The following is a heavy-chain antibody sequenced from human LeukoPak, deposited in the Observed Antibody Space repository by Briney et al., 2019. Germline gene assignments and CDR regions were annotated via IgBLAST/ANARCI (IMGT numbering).Heavy chain of an antibody. CDR3: ARSLNKQLWFDH. CDR1: GFTFSSYS. Sequence: GGSLRLSCAASGFTFSSYSMNWVRQAPGKGLEWVSSISSSSSYIYYADSVKGRFTISRDNAKNSLYLQMNSLRAEDTAVYYCARSLNKQLWFDHWGQGTLVTVSS. D-gene: IGHD5-18*01. J-gene: IGHJ5*02. CDR2: ISSSSSYI. V-gene: IGHV3-21*01.